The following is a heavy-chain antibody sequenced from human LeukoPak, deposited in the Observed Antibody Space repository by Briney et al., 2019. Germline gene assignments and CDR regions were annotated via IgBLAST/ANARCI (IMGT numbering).Heavy chain of an antibody. D-gene: IGHD2-15*01. J-gene: IGHJ5*02. Sequence: SETLSLTCTVSGGSISSYYWSWIRQPPGEGLEWIGYIYHSGSTYYNPSLKSRLTISVDRSKNQFSLKLSSVTAADTAVYYCARVLRCSGGSCTSYNWFDPWGQGTLVTVSS. V-gene: IGHV4-59*12. CDR2: IYHSGST. CDR1: GGSISSYY. CDR3: ARVLRCSGGSCTSYNWFDP.